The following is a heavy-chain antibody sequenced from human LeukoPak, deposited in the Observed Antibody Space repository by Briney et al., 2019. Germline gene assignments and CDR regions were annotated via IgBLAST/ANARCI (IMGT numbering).Heavy chain of an antibody. V-gene: IGHV4-61*02. CDR3: ARVGREGVPSSGWYGDIDY. Sequence: SETLSLTCTVSGGSISSGSYYWSWIRQPAGKGLEWIGRIYTSGSTNYNPSLKSRVTISVDTSKNQFSLKLSSVTAADTAVYYCARVGREGVPSSGWYGDIDYWGQGTLVTVSS. D-gene: IGHD6-19*01. CDR1: GGSISSGSYY. CDR2: IYTSGST. J-gene: IGHJ4*02.